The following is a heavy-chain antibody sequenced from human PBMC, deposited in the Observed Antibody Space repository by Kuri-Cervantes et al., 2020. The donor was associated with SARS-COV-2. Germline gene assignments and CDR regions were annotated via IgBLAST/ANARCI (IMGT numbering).Heavy chain of an antibody. Sequence: GESLETSCASSGFTFSYYDMNWVRQAPGKGLGWVSYISSSSRTMYNADSVKGRFTISRDNAKNSLYLQMNSLRDEDTAVYYCASYGFGYSPFYGMDVWGQGTTVTVSS. V-gene: IGHV3-48*02. CDR3: ASYGFGYSPFYGMDV. D-gene: IGHD6-13*01. CDR1: GFTFSYYD. J-gene: IGHJ6*02. CDR2: ISSSSRTM.